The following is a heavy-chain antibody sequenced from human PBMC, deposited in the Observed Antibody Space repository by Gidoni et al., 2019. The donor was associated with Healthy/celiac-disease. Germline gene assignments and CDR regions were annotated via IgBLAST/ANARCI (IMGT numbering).Heavy chain of an antibody. V-gene: IGHV1-2*02. J-gene: IGHJ4*02. CDR2: INPNSGGT. Sequence: VQLVQSGAEVKKPGASVKVSCKASGYTFTGYYMHWVRQAPGQGLEWMGWINPNSGGTNYAQKFQGRVTMTRDTSISTAYMELSRLRSDDTAVYYCARVELRFLEWLSPDYWGQGTLVTVSS. CDR3: ARVELRFLEWLSPDY. CDR1: GYTFTGYY. D-gene: IGHD3-3*01.